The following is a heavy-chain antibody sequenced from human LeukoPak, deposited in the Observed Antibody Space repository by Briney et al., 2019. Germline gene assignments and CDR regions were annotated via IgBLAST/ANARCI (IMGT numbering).Heavy chain of an antibody. CDR1: GGSISSSSYY. J-gene: IGHJ3*02. V-gene: IGHV4-39*01. CDR3: VRHLSAGRPAFDI. D-gene: IGHD2-15*01. CDR2: IYYSGST. Sequence: PSETLSLTCTVSGGSISSSSYYWGWIRQPPGKGLGWIGSIYYSGSTYYNPSLKSRVTISVDTSNNKFSLKLTSLTAADTAVYYCVRHLSAGRPAFDIWGQGTMVTVSS.